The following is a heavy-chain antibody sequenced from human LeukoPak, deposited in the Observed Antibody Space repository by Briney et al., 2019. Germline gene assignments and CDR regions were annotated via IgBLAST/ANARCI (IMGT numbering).Heavy chain of an antibody. D-gene: IGHD3-9*01. CDR1: GFTFGSYS. J-gene: IGHJ4*02. Sequence: PGGSLRLSCAASGFTFGSYSMNWVRQAPGKGLEWVSFISSSSSYIYYADSVKGRFTISRDNAKNSLYLQMNSLRAEDTAVYYCARGGLTGYSHDYWGQGTLVTVSS. V-gene: IGHV3-21*06. CDR3: ARGGLTGYSHDY. CDR2: ISSSSSYI.